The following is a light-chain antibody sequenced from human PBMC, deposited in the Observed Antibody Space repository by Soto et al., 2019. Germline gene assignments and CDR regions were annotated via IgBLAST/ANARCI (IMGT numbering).Light chain of an antibody. CDR3: QQYKVYPYI. V-gene: IGKV1-5*03. CDR1: QSISSW. Sequence: DIQMTQSPSTLSASVGDRVTITCRASQSISSWLAWYQQKPGQAPKLLIYKAADLQSGISSRFSGSGHGTEFTLTISSLQPDDYATYYCQQYKVYPYIFGQGTKLE. J-gene: IGKJ2*01. CDR2: KAA.